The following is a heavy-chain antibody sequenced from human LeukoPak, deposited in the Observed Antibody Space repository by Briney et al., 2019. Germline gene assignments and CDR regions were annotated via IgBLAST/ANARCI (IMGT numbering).Heavy chain of an antibody. CDR1: GFTVSPNF. D-gene: IGHD6-13*01. Sequence: GGSLRLSCAASGFTVSPNFMTWVRQAPGKGLEWVSAISGSGGTTYFADSVKGRFTISRDNSKNTLYLQMNSLRAEDTAIYYCAKVRSSTWSFDYWGQGTLVTVSS. CDR3: AKVRSSTWSFDY. V-gene: IGHV3-23*01. J-gene: IGHJ4*02. CDR2: ISGSGGTT.